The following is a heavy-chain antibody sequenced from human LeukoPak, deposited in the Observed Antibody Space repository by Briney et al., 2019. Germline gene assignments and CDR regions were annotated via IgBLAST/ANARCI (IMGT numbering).Heavy chain of an antibody. CDR1: GYTFTGYY. CDR2: INPIFGTA. D-gene: IGHD1-26*01. Sequence: SVKVSCKASGYTFTGYYMHWVRQAPGQGLEWMGWINPIFGTANYAQKFQGRVTITTDESTSTAYMELSSLRSEDTAVYYCARKVGYGRGYMDVWGKGTTVTVSS. V-gene: IGHV1-69*05. J-gene: IGHJ6*03. CDR3: ARKVGYGRGYMDV.